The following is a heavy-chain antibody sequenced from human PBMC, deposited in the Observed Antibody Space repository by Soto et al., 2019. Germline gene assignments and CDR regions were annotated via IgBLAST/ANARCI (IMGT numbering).Heavy chain of an antibody. V-gene: IGHV3-30-3*01. J-gene: IGHJ6*02. D-gene: IGHD1-26*01. Sequence: QVQLVESGGGVVQPGRSLRLSCAASGFTFSNYAMHWVRQAPGKGLEWVAVISYDGSNKYYADSVKGRFTISRDNSKNTLSLQMNSLRAEDTAVYYCARDQGSDGAPAENYGMDVWGQGTTVTVSS. CDR2: ISYDGSNK. CDR1: GFTFSNYA. CDR3: ARDQGSDGAPAENYGMDV.